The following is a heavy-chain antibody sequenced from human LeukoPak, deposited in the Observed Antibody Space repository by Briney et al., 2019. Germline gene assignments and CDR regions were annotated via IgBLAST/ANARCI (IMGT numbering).Heavy chain of an antibody. CDR3: ARDRHSWIQTYFDY. J-gene: IGHJ4*02. CDR2: ISSSGSTI. CDR1: GFTFSDYY. Sequence: TGGSLRLSCAASGFTFSDYYMSWIRQAPGKGLEWVSYISSSGSTIYYADSVKGRFTISRDNAKNSLYLQMNSLRAEDTAVYYCARDRHSWIQTYFDYWGQGTLVTVSS. V-gene: IGHV3-11*01. D-gene: IGHD5-18*01.